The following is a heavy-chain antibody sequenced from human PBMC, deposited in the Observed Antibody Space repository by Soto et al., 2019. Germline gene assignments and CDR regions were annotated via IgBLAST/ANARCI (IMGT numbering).Heavy chain of an antibody. Sequence: QPGGSLRLSCAASGFTFSSYAMSWVRQAPGKGLEWVSAISGSGGSTYYADSVKGRFTISRDNSKNTLYLQMNSLRAEDTAVYYCATARMYSSSWYPSSGIYWGQGTLVSVSS. J-gene: IGHJ4*02. V-gene: IGHV3-23*01. CDR1: GFTFSSYA. D-gene: IGHD6-13*01. CDR3: ATARMYSSSWYPSSGIY. CDR2: ISGSGGST.